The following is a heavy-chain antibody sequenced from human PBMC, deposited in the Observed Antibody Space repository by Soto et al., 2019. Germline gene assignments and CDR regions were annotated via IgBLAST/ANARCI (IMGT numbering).Heavy chain of an antibody. CDR1: GGSISSYY. J-gene: IGHJ4*02. D-gene: IGHD6-19*01. V-gene: IGHV4-59*01. Sequence: QVQLQESGPGLVKPSESLSLTCAVSGGSISSYYWSWIRQPPGKGLDWIGYIYYSGSTNYNTSLKSRVTISVDTSKNQFSLKLTSVTAADTAVYYCARSRYTSGWWTPPFDYWGQGTLVTVSS. CDR2: IYYSGST. CDR3: ARSRYTSGWWTPPFDY.